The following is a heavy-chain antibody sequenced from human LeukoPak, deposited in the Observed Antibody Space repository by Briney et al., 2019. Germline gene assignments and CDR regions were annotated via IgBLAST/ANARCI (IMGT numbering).Heavy chain of an antibody. CDR3: ARAGVVPAAINRAFDI. Sequence: PSETLSLTCIVSGGSIISGDYYWSWIRQPPGKGLEWIGYIYHNGDTYYNPSLKSRDSISVDTSKNQFSLKLSSVTAADTAVYYCARAGVVPAAINRAFDIWGQGSVVTVSS. CDR2: IYHNGDT. V-gene: IGHV4-30-4*08. J-gene: IGHJ3*02. D-gene: IGHD2-2*02. CDR1: GGSIISGDYY.